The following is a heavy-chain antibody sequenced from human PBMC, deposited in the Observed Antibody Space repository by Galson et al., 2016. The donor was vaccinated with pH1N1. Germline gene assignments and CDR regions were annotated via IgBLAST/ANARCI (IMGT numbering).Heavy chain of an antibody. J-gene: IGHJ6*02. CDR3: ATRLPYSSPPFAYYYYGMDV. CDR1: GGTFNNNA. Sequence: SVKVSCKASGGTFNNNAITWVRQAPGQGLEWMGGIMPVFGTTNYAQKFQDRVTITADTSTSTAYMELRSLRSEDTAVFYCATRLPYSSPPFAYYYYGMDVWGQGTTVTVSS. CDR2: IMPVFGTT. V-gene: IGHV1-69*06. D-gene: IGHD6-19*01.